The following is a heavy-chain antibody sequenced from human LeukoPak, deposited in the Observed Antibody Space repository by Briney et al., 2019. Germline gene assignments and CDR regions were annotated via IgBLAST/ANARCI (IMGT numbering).Heavy chain of an antibody. CDR3: ARRTLCCGERFDP. CDR2: IYSSGST. D-gene: IGHD3-16*01. V-gene: IGHV4-59*08. Sequence: PSETLSLTCTVSGGSINNYYWSWIRPPPGKGLEWIGYIYSSGSTNYNPSLKSRVIISVDTSKNQFSLKLSSVTAADTAVYYCARRTLCCGERFDPWGQGTLVTVSS. J-gene: IGHJ5*02. CDR1: GGSINNYY.